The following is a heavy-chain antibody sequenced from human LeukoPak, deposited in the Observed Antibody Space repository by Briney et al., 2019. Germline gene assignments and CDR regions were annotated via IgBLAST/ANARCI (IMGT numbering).Heavy chain of an antibody. V-gene: IGHV1-24*01. CDR3: ATDIWELSMSSD. D-gene: IGHD4-23*01. J-gene: IGHJ4*02. Sequence: GASVKVSCKVSGYTFTELSIYWVRQPPGKGLEWMGGFDPENGETIYAQNFQGRVTMTEDTSTDTAYMELSSLRSEDTAVYYCATDIWELSMSSDWGPVTLVTVSS. CDR1: GYTFTELS. CDR2: FDPENGET.